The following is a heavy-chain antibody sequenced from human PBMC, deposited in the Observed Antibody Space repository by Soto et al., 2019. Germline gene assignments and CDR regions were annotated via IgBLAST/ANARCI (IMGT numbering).Heavy chain of an antibody. V-gene: IGHV1-3*01. CDR1: GYTFTSYA. J-gene: IGHJ6*02. CDR2: INAGNGNT. D-gene: IGHD3-10*01. CDR3: ARVSANHYYYYGMDV. Sequence: GSVKVSCKASGYTFTSYAMHWVRQAPGQRLEWMGWINAGNGNTKYSQKFQGRVTITRDTSASTAYMELSSLRSEDTAVYYCARVSANHYYYYGMDVWGQGTTVTVSS.